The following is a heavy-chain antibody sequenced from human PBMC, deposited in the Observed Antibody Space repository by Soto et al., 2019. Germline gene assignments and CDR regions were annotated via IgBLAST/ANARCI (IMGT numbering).Heavy chain of an antibody. CDR1: GFTVSSNY. CDR2: IYSGGST. V-gene: IGHV3-66*01. J-gene: IGHJ3*02. Sequence: GGSLRLSCAASGFTVSSNYMSWVRQAPGKGLEWVSVIYSGGSTYYADSVKGRFTISRDNAKNSLYLQMNSLRAEDTAVYYCASLYRKRVTVRGNDAFDIWGQGTMVTVSS. D-gene: IGHD2-2*02. CDR3: ASLYRKRVTVRGNDAFDI.